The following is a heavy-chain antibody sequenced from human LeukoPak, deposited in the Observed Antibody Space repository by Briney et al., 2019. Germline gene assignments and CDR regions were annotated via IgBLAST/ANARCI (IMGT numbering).Heavy chain of an antibody. V-gene: IGHV3-15*01. J-gene: IGHJ4*02. Sequence: GGSLRLSCVTSGFTFSDTWMSWVRQAPGKGLERVGRIKRKVDDETKNYAAPVRGRFTISRDDSKNTVYLKMDSLRTEDTAVYYCTADTFESSRYSHDYWGQGTLVTVSS. CDR1: GFTFSDTW. D-gene: IGHD3-22*01. CDR3: TADTFESSRYSHDY. CDR2: IKRKVDDETK.